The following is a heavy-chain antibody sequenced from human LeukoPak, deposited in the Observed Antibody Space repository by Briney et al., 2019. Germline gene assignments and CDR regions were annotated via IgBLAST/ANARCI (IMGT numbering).Heavy chain of an antibody. J-gene: IGHJ4*02. V-gene: IGHV3-23*01. CDR3: ARVQYSSSWAVTNFDY. D-gene: IGHD6-13*01. CDR2: ISGSAHKI. CDR1: GITFSNYA. Sequence: GGSLRLSCVASGITFSNYAVSWVRQAPEKGLDWVSVISGSAHKIRYADSVKGRFTISRDNAKNSLYLQMNSLRAEDTAVYYCARVQYSSSWAVTNFDYWGQGTLVTVSS.